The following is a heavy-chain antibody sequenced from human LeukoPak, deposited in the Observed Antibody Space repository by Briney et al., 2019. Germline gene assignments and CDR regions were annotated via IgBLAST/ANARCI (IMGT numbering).Heavy chain of an antibody. D-gene: IGHD3-9*01. CDR1: GFTFSSYA. CDR2: ISGSGGNT. CDR3: ARGLDILTGYSAFDI. V-gene: IGHV3-23*01. J-gene: IGHJ3*02. Sequence: GGSLTLSCAASGFTFSSYAMSWVRQAPGKGLEWVSAISGSGGNTYYADSVKGRFTISRDNAKNSLYLQMNSLRAEDTAVYYCARGLDILTGYSAFDIWGQGTMVTVSS.